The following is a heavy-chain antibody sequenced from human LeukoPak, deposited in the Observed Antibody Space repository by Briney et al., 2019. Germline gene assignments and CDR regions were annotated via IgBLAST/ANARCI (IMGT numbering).Heavy chain of an antibody. D-gene: IGHD3-22*01. CDR3: AKDKYYDSSGFDY. V-gene: IGHV3-33*06. Sequence: GGSLRLSCAASGFTFSSYGMHWVRQALGKGLEWVAVIWYDGSNKYYADSVKGRFTISRDNSKNTLYLQMNSLRAEDTAVYYCAKDKYYDSSGFDYWGQGTLVTVSS. CDR2: IWYDGSNK. J-gene: IGHJ4*02. CDR1: GFTFSSYG.